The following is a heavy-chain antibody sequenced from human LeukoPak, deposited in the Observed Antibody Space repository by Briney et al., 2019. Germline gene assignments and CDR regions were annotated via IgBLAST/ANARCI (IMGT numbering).Heavy chain of an antibody. J-gene: IGHJ3*02. Sequence: ASVKVSCKASGYTFTSYGISWVRQAPGQGLERMGWISAYNGNTNYAQKLQGRVTMTTDTSTSTAYMELRSLRSDDTAVYYCARARSSYGYGDAFDIWGQGTMVTVSS. CDR2: ISAYNGNT. CDR3: ARARSSYGYGDAFDI. D-gene: IGHD5-18*01. CDR1: GYTFTSYG. V-gene: IGHV1-18*01.